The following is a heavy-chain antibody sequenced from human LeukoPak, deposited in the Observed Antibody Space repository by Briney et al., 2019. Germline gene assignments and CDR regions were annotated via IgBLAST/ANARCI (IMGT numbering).Heavy chain of an antibody. J-gene: IGHJ4*02. D-gene: IGHD1-14*01. CDR3: ARRTGAYTTLPLDY. CDR1: GYTFTSYG. V-gene: IGHV1-18*01. CDR2: ISAYNGNT. Sequence: ASVKVSCKASGYTFTSYGISWVRQAPGQGLEWMGWISAYNGNTNYAQNLQGRVTMTTDTSTSTAYMELRSLRSDDTAVYHCARRTGAYTTLPLDYWGQGTLVTVSS.